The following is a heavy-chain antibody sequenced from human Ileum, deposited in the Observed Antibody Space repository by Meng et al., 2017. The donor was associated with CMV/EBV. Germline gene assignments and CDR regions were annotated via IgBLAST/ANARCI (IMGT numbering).Heavy chain of an antibody. J-gene: IGHJ2*01. V-gene: IGHV4-59*01. CDR1: GGSISSYY. Sequence: SETLSLTCTVSGGSISSYYWSWIRQPPGKGLEWIGYIYYSGSTNYNPSLKSRVTISVDTSKNQFSLKLSSVTAADTAVYYCARAYPPNWYFDLWGPGTLVTVSS. CDR3: ARAYPPNWYFDL. CDR2: IYYSGST.